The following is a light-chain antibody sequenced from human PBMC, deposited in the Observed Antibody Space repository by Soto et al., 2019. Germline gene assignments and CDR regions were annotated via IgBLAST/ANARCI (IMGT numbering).Light chain of an antibody. CDR3: TSYTRTRNLL. Sequence: QSALTQPASVSGSPGQSITISCTGTSSDVGGYNYVSWYQHHPDKAPKLIIFEVSHRPSGVSNRFSGSKSGNTASLTISGLQTEDEADYYCTSYTRTRNLLFGGGTKLTVL. J-gene: IGLJ2*01. V-gene: IGLV2-14*01. CDR2: EVS. CDR1: SSDVGGYNY.